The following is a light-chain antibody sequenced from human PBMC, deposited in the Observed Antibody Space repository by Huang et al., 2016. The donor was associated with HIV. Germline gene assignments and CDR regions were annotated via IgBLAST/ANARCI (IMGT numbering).Light chain of an antibody. CDR1: QSVSNNY. J-gene: IGKJ1*01. Sequence: EIVLTQSPGTLSLSPGERATLSCRASQSVSNNYLAWYQQKPGQAPRILINGASSRATGIPDRFSGSGSGTDFTLSISRLEAEDFAVYFCQQYGSSPRTFGQGTKVEIK. CDR3: QQYGSSPRT. V-gene: IGKV3-20*01. CDR2: GAS.